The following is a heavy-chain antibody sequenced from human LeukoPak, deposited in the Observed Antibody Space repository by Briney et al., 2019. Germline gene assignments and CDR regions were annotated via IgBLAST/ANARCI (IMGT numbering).Heavy chain of an antibody. D-gene: IGHD3-10*01. CDR1: GGTFSSYA. J-gene: IGHJ5*02. Sequence: SVKVSCKASGGTFSSYAISWVRQAPGQGLEWMGGIIPIFGTANYAQKFQGRVTITADESTSTAYMEPSSLRSEDTAVYYCARGFYYGSGRYNWFDPWGQGTLVTVSS. CDR2: IIPIFGTA. V-gene: IGHV1-69*01. CDR3: ARGFYYGSGRYNWFDP.